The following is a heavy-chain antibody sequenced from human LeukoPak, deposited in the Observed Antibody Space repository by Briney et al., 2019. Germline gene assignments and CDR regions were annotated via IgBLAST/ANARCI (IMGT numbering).Heavy chain of an antibody. D-gene: IGHD4-23*01. CDR1: GGSISSYY. J-gene: IGHJ3*02. CDR2: IYYSGST. V-gene: IGHV4-59*01. Sequence: SGTLSLTCAVSGGSISSYYWSWIRQPPGKGLEWIGYIYYSGSTNYNPSLKSRVTISVDMSKNQFSLKLSSVTAADTAVYYCARHQRGNSDAFDIWGQGTMVTVSS. CDR3: ARHQRGNSDAFDI.